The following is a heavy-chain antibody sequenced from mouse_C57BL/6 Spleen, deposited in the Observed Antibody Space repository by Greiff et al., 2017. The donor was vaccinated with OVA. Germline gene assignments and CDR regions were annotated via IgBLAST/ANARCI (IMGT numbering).Heavy chain of an antibody. CDR2: INPNNGGT. V-gene: IGHV1-26*01. D-gene: IGHD2-1*01. Sequence: EVQLQQSGPELVKPGASVKISCKASGYTFTDYYMNWVKQSHGKSLEWIGDINPNNGGTSYNQKFKGKATLTVDKSSSTAYMEPRSLTSEDAAVYYCARGGDYGKGGGYWGQGTLVTVSA. J-gene: IGHJ3*02. CDR1: GYTFTDYY. CDR3: ARGGDYGKGGGY.